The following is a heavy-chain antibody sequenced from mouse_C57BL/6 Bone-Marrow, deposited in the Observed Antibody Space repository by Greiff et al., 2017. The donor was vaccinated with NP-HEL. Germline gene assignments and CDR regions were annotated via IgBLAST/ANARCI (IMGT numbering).Heavy chain of an antibody. CDR3: ARYINPLRFYAMDY. V-gene: IGHV7-3*01. CDR2: IRNKANGYTT. D-gene: IGHD6-1*01. J-gene: IGHJ4*01. CDR1: GFTFTDYY. Sequence: DVKLVESGGALVQPGGSLSLSCAASGFTFTDYYMSWVRQPPGKALEWLGFIRNKANGYTTEYSVSVQGRFTISRDNYQSILYLQMNALRAEDSATYYCARYINPLRFYAMDYWGKGTSVTVSS.